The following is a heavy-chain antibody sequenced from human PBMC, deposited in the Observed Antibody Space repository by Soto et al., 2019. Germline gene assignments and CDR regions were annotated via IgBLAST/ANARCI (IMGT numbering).Heavy chain of an antibody. CDR3: ARVRFSVLVVVTARYYFDY. Sequence: PGGSLRLSCAASGFTFSSYSMNWVRQAPGKGLEWVSSISSSSSYIYYADSVKGRFTISRDNAKNSLYLQMNSLRAEDTAVYYCARVRFSVLVVVTARYYFDYWGQGTLVPVSS. V-gene: IGHV3-21*01. CDR1: GFTFSSYS. CDR2: ISSSSSYI. D-gene: IGHD2-21*02. J-gene: IGHJ4*02.